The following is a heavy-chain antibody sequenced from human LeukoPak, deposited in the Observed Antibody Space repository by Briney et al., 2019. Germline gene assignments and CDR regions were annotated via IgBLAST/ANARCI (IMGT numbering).Heavy chain of an antibody. CDR2: ISSSSSTI. Sequence: PGGSLRLSCAASGFTFSSYSMNWVRQAPGKGLEWVSYISSSSSTIYYADSVKGRFTISRDNAKNSLYLQMSSLRAEDTAVYYCARSHHIGWFGELVNNYYYYGMDVWGQGTTVTVSS. D-gene: IGHD3-10*01. CDR1: GFTFSSYS. V-gene: IGHV3-48*04. CDR3: ARSHHIGWFGELVNNYYYYGMDV. J-gene: IGHJ6*02.